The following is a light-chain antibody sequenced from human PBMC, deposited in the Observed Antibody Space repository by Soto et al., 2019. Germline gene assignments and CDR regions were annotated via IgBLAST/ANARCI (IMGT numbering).Light chain of an antibody. Sequence: SYELTQPPSVSVAPGKTATIACGGDNIGSISVHWYQHKPGQAPLLVISYDHDRPSGIPERFSGSNSGSTATLTISRVEAGDDADYYGQVWDARSDQQVFGGGTKVTGL. V-gene: IGLV3-21*01. J-gene: IGLJ2*01. CDR2: YDH. CDR3: QVWDARSDQQV. CDR1: NIGSIS.